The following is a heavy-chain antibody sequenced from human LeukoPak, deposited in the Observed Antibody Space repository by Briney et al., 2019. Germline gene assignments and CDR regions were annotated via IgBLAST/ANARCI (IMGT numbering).Heavy chain of an antibody. CDR3: AREGGSRDGYTGFDY. D-gene: IGHD5-24*01. CDR1: GYTFTGYY. J-gene: IGHJ4*02. V-gene: IGHV1-46*01. Sequence: ASVKVSCKASGYTFTGYYMHWVRQAPGQGLEWMGIINPSGGSTSYAQKFQGRVTMTRDTSTSTVYMELSSLRSEDTAVYYCAREGGSRDGYTGFDYWGQGTLVTVSS. CDR2: INPSGGST.